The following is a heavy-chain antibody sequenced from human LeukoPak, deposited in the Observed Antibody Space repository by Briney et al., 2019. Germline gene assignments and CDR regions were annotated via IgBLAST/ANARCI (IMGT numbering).Heavy chain of an antibody. Sequence: SETLSLTCTVSGGSISSYYWSWIRQPPGKGLEWIGYIYYSGSTYYNPSLKSRVTISVDTSKNQFSLKLSSVTAADTAVYYCAREIKGYSGYDYWGQGTLVTASS. CDR3: AREIKGYSGYDY. V-gene: IGHV4-59*06. CDR2: IYYSGST. CDR1: GGSISSYY. J-gene: IGHJ4*02. D-gene: IGHD5-12*01.